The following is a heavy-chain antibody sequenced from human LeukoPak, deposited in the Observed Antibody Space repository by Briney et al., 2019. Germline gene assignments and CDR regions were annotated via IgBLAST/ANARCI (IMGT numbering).Heavy chain of an antibody. V-gene: IGHV3-66*01. J-gene: IGHJ5*02. D-gene: IGHD1-26*01. Sequence: PGGSLRLSCAASGFTFSSYAMSWVRQAPGKGLEWVSVIYSGGSTYYADSVKGRFTISRDNSKNTLYLQMNSLRAEDTAVYYCAKDLMKIVGATHNWFDPWGQGTLVTVSS. CDR2: IYSGGST. CDR1: GFTFSSYA. CDR3: AKDLMKIVGATHNWFDP.